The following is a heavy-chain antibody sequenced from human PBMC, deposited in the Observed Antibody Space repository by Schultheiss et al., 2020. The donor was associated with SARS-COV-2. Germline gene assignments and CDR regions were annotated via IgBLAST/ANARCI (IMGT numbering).Heavy chain of an antibody. CDR1: GFSLSSTGMR. CDR2: IDWDDDK. V-gene: IGHV2-70*04. J-gene: IGHJ4*02. CDR3: ARTSANYYFDY. Sequence: SGPTLVKPTQTLTLTCTFSGFSLSSTGMRVSWIRQPPGKALEWLARIDWDDDKFYRTSLKTRLTISKDTSKNQVVLTMTNIDPVDTGTYYCARTSANYYFDYWGQGTLVTASS. D-gene: IGHD1-7*01.